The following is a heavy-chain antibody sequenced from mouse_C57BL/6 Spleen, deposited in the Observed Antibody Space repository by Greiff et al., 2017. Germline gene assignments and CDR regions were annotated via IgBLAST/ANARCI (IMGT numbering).Heavy chain of an antibody. Sequence: EVKLQESGTVLARPGASVKMSCKTSGYTFTSYWMHWVKQRPGQGLEWIGAIYPGNSDTSYNQKFKGKAKLTAVTSASTAYMELSSLTNEDSAVSCCTSGGTGVEDWYFDVWGTGTTLTVSS. D-gene: IGHD1-1*01. J-gene: IGHJ1*03. CDR1: GYTFTSYW. CDR2: IYPGNSDT. CDR3: TSGGTGVEDWYFDV. V-gene: IGHV1-5*01.